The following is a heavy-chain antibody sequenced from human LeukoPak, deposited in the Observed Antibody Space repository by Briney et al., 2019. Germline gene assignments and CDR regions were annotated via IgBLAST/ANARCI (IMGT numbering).Heavy chain of an antibody. CDR3: VRDDDRPDNGLDY. Sequence: GGSLRLSCAASGFTFSTYWVSWVRQAPGKGLEWVATIKRDGSEKLYVDPVKGRFTISRDNAQNSLYLQMSSLRVEDTAVYYCVRDDDRPDNGLDYWGQGTLVTVSS. D-gene: IGHD3-22*01. V-gene: IGHV3-7*01. J-gene: IGHJ4*02. CDR1: GFTFSTYW. CDR2: IKRDGSEK.